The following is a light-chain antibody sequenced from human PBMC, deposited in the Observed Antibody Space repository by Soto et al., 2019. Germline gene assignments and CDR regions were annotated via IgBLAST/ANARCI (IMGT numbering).Light chain of an antibody. CDR2: VAS. Sequence: DIQMTQSPSSLSASVGDRVTITCRASQGISNYLAWYQQQPGKVPKLLIYVASTLQSGVPSRFSGSGSGTAFTLTISTLQPEDVATYYCQNYNSAPWTFGQGAKVQIK. CDR3: QNYNSAPWT. V-gene: IGKV1-27*01. CDR1: QGISNY. J-gene: IGKJ1*01.